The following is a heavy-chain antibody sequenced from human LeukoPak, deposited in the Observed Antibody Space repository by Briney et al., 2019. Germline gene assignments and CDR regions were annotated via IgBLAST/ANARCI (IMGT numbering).Heavy chain of an antibody. Sequence: SETLSLTCTVSGGSISSSSYYWGWIRQPPGKGLEWIGSIYYSGSTYYNPSLKSRVTISVDTSKNQFSLKLSSVTAADTAVYYCARDAMSSRFDPWGQGTLVTVSS. CDR3: ARDAMSSRFDP. CDR1: GGSISSSSYY. CDR2: IYYSGST. V-gene: IGHV4-39*07. J-gene: IGHJ5*02. D-gene: IGHD2-15*01.